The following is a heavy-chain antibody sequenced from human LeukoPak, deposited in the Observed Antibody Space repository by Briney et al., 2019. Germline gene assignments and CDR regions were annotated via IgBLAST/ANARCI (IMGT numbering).Heavy chain of an antibody. CDR1: GFTFDDYA. CDR3: AKGSYDSSGYYFDY. CDR2: ISWNSGSI. J-gene: IGHJ4*02. D-gene: IGHD3-22*01. V-gene: IGHV3-9*01. Sequence: GRSLRLSCAASGFTFDDYAMHWVRQAPGKGLEWGSGISWNSGSIGYADSVKGRFTISRDKAKNSLYLQMNSLRAEDTALYYCAKGSYDSSGYYFDYWGQGTLVTVSS.